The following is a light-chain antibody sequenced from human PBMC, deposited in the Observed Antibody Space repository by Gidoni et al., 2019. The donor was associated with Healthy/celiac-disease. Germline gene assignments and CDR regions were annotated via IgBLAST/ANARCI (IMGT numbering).Light chain of an antibody. CDR2: DAS. Sequence: AIQLTQSPSSLSASVGDRVTITCRASQGISSALAWYQQKPGKAPKLLIYDASSLESGVPSRFSGSGSGTDFTLTISSLQPEDFATYYCQQFNSYRYTFXQXTKLEIK. CDR3: QQFNSYRYT. CDR1: QGISSA. J-gene: IGKJ2*01. V-gene: IGKV1-13*02.